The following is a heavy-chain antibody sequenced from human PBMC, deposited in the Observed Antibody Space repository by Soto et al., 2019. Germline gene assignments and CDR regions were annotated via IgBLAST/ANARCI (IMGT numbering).Heavy chain of an antibody. CDR2: ILPIFDTT. D-gene: IGHD5-18*01. Sequence: QVQLVQSGAEVKKPGSSVKVSCQASGGIFSSNAISWVRQAPGQGLEWMGGILPIFDTTHYAQKFQGRVTITADESTSTAYMELSCLKSDDTTLYYCATGGRGYSSAPRFYFEYWGQGTLVTFSS. CDR3: ATGGRGYSSAPRFYFEY. CDR1: GGIFSSNA. V-gene: IGHV1-69*01. J-gene: IGHJ4*02.